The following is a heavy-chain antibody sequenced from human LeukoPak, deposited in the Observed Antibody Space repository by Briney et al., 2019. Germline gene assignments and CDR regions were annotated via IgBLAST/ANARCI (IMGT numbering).Heavy chain of an antibody. CDR2: IYYSGST. Sequence: SETLSLTCTVSGGSISSSSYYWGWIRQPPGKGLEWIGSIYYSGSTYYNPSLKSRVTISVDTSKNQFSLNLSSVTAADTAVYYCATHLSLPGAFDIWGQGTMVTVSS. V-gene: IGHV4-39*01. J-gene: IGHJ3*02. CDR1: GGSISSSSYY. CDR3: ATHLSLPGAFDI. D-gene: IGHD3-10*01.